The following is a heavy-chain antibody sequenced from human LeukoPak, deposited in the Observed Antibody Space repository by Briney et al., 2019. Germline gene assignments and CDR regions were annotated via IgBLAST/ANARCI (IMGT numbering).Heavy chain of an antibody. Sequence: SVKVSCKASGGTFSSYAISWVRQAPGQGLEWMGRIIPILGIANYAQNFQGRVTITADESTNTAYLELSSLRSEDTALYYCASERFNGYASGWFDYWGPGTRVIVSS. CDR2: IIPILGIA. D-gene: IGHD2-2*01. CDR1: GGTFSSYA. J-gene: IGHJ5*01. CDR3: ASERFNGYASGWFDY. V-gene: IGHV1-69*04.